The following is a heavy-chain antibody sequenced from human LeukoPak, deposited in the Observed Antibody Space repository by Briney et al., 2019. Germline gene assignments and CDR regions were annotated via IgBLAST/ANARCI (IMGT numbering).Heavy chain of an antibody. J-gene: IGHJ4*02. V-gene: IGHV3-30*04. CDR3: ARDWDDVSSSWSYFDY. CDR1: GFTFSSYA. Sequence: GRSLRLSCAASGFTFSSYAMQWVRQAPGKGLEWVAVISYDGSNKYYADSVKGRFTISRDNSKNTLYLQMNSLRAEDTAVYYCARDWDDVSSSWSYFDYWGQGTLVTVSS. CDR2: ISYDGSNK. D-gene: IGHD6-13*01.